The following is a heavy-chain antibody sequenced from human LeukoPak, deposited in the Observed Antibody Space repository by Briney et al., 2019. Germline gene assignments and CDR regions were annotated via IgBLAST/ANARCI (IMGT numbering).Heavy chain of an antibody. J-gene: IGHJ4*02. CDR3: AALDHGRDF. CDR1: GFIFSNYE. V-gene: IGHV3-48*03. Sequence: GGSLRLSCAASGFIFSNYEMNWVRQAPGKGLEWVSYISSSGGTKYYADSVKGRFTISRDNAKNTLYLQMNNLRAEDTAVYHCAALDHGRDFWGQGALVTVSS. CDR2: ISSSGGTK.